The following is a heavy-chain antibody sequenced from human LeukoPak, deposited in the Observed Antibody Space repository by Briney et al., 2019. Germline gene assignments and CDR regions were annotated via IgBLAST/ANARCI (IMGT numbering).Heavy chain of an antibody. V-gene: IGHV4-59*01. CDR2: IYYSGST. D-gene: IGHD3-22*01. CDR1: GGSISSYY. CDR3: ARVAYYDSSGYSQDAFDI. Sequence: SETLSLTCTVSGGSISSYYWSWIRQPPGKGLEWIGCIYYSGSTNYNPSLKSRVTISVDTSKNQFSLKLSSVTAADTAVYYCARVAYYDSSGYSQDAFDIWGQGTMVTVSS. J-gene: IGHJ3*02.